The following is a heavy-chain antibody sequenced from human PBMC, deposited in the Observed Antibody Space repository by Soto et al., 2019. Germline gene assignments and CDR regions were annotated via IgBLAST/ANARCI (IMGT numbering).Heavy chain of an antibody. CDR1: GYTFTSYY. Sequence: RASVKVSCKASGYTFTSYYMHWVRQAPGQGLEWMGIINPSGGSTSYAQKFQGRVTMTRDTSTSTVYMELSSLRSDDTAVYYCASWGYGGNRFDYWGQGTLVTVSS. CDR3: ASWGYGGNRFDY. D-gene: IGHD4-17*01. J-gene: IGHJ4*02. CDR2: INPSGGST. V-gene: IGHV1-46*01.